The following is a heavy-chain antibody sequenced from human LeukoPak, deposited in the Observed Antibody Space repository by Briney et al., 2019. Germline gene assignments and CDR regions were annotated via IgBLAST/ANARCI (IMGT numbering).Heavy chain of an antibody. CDR3: GRYRGGIVGDTNAFDI. CDR2: LHTSGST. V-gene: IGHV4-61*02. CDR1: GGSISSGNYY. Sequence: SQTLSLTCTLSGGSISSGNYYWSWVRQPGGKGLQWIGRLHTSGSTNYNPSLGSRVTISVHTSENQFSLKLRSMTAADTAVYYCGRYRGGIVGDTNAFDIWGQGKIVPVSS. D-gene: IGHD1-26*01. J-gene: IGHJ3*02.